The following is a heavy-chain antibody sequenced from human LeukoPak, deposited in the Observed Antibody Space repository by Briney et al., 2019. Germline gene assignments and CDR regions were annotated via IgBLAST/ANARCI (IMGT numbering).Heavy chain of an antibody. J-gene: IGHJ4*02. Sequence: SETLSLTCTVPGGSISRSTYYWGWIRQSPGKRLEWIGSVYDSGSTYYNPSLRRRATISVDTSKNQFSLKVTSVTAADTAVYYCARDLGSGSYYERHYFDSWGQGTPVTVSS. D-gene: IGHD3-10*01. CDR1: GGSISRSTYY. V-gene: IGHV4-39*07. CDR3: ARDLGSGSYYERHYFDS. CDR2: VYDSGST.